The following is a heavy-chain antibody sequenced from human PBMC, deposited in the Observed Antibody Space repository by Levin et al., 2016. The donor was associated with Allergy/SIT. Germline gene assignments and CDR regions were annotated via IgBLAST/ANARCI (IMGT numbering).Heavy chain of an antibody. CDR3: ASLDIVVVPAAMGEDNWFDP. V-gene: IGHV3-7*02. CDR2: IKQDGSEK. J-gene: IGHJ5*02. Sequence: VRQAPGKGLEWVANIKQDGSEKYYVDSVKGRFTISRDNAKNSLYLQMNSLRAEDTAVYYCASLDIVVVPAAMGEDNWFDPWGQGTLVTVSS. D-gene: IGHD2-2*03.